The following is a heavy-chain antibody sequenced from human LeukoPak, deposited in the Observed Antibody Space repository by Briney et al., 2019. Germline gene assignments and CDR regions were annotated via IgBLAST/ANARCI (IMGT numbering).Heavy chain of an antibody. D-gene: IGHD2-2*02. J-gene: IGHJ6*04. CDR2: INDSGTT. V-gene: IGHV4-34*01. Sequence: SETLSLTCAVYGGTLRGYFYNWIRQPPGKGLQWIGEINDSGTTNFNPSLKGRLTMSVNMSKNQVSLRLSSVTAADTAVYYCARRGDVVGPTAIWFHTLHVWGKGTTVIVSS. CDR3: ARRGDVVGPTAIWFHTLHV. CDR1: GGTLRGYF.